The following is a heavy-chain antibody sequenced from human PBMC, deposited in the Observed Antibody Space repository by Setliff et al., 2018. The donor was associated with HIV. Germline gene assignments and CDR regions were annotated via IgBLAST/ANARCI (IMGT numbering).Heavy chain of an antibody. V-gene: IGHV1-18*01. J-gene: IGHJ6*02. CDR1: GYTFTAYG. CDR3: ARDVEHMMDV. Sequence: ASVKVSCKPSGYTFTAYGLSWVRQAPGQGLEWMGWISTYSDETSYAQTLQGRVTMTTDTSTGTAYMELRRLTFDDTAVYYCARDVEHMMDVWGQGTTVTVSS. CDR2: ISTYSDET.